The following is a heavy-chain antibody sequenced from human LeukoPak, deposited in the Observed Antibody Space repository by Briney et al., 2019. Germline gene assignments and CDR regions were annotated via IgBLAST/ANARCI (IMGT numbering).Heavy chain of an antibody. V-gene: IGHV3-48*01. J-gene: IGHJ4*02. CDR1: GSTFSYYP. Sequence: PGGSLRLSCAASGSTFSYYPMNWVRQAPGKGLEWVSYITRDSSTIYYADSVKGRFTISRDNAKNSLYLQMNSLRAEDTAVYYCARGWSNDYWGKGTLVTVSS. D-gene: IGHD5/OR15-5a*01. CDR2: ITRDSSTI. CDR3: ARGWSNDY.